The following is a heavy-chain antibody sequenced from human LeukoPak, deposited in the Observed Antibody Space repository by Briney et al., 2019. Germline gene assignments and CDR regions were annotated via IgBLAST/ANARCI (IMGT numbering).Heavy chain of an antibody. V-gene: IGHV4-4*09. Sequence: SETLSLTCTVSGGSISSYYWSWIRQPPGKGLEWIGYIYSSGSTNDNPSLKSRVTISVDMSKSEFSLKLSSVTAADTAVYYCARHGYCSGGSCGRWFDPWGQGTLVTVSS. CDR2: IYSSGST. D-gene: IGHD2-15*01. CDR3: ARHGYCSGGSCGRWFDP. J-gene: IGHJ5*02. CDR1: GGSISSYY.